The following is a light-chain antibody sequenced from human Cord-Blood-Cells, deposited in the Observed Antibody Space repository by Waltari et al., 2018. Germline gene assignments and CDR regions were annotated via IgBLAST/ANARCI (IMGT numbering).Light chain of an antibody. CDR3: QQYNSYSRT. V-gene: IGKV1-5*03. CDR1: QSISSW. Sequence: DIPMTESHYTLPTSVGDRVNITCRASQSISSWLAWYQQKPGKAPTLLIYKASSLESGVPSRFSGSGSGTEFTLTISSLQPDDFATYYCQQYNSYSRTFGQGTKVEIK. J-gene: IGKJ1*01. CDR2: KAS.